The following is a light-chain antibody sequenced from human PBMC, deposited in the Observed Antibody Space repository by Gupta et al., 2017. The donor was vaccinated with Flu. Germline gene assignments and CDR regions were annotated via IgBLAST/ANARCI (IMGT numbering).Light chain of an antibody. V-gene: IGKV1-5*03. J-gene: IGKJ1*01. CDR2: KAS. Sequence: PSTLSASVGDRVTITCRASQSISSWLAWYQQKPGKAPKLLIYKASSLESGVPSRFSGSGSGTEFTLTISSLQPDDFATYYCQQYNSYPWTFGQGTXVEIK. CDR3: QQYNSYPWT. CDR1: QSISSW.